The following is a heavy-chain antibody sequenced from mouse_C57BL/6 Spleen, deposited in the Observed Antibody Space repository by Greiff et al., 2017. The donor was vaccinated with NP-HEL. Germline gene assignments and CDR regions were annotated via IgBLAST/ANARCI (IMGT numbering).Heavy chain of an antibody. CDR2: IYPGDGDT. V-gene: IGHV1-82*01. Sequence: QVQLQQSGPELVKPGASVKISCKASGYAFSSSWMNWVKQRPGKGLEWIGRIYPGDGDTNYNGKFKGKATLTADKSSSTAYMQLSSLTSEDSAVYFCARFQAERCYAMDYWGQGTSVTVSS. J-gene: IGHJ4*01. CDR1: GYAFSSSW. CDR3: ARFQAERCYAMDY. D-gene: IGHD3-2*02.